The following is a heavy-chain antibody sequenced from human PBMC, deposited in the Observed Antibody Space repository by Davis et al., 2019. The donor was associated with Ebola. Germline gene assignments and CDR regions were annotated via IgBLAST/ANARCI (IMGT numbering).Heavy chain of an antibody. V-gene: IGHV3-53*05. Sequence: GGSLRLSCAASGFTVSSNYMSWVRQAPGKGLEWVSVIYNGGSTYYADSVKGRFTISRDNSKNTLYLQMNSLRAEDTAVYYCAKGVLAQITIFGVNGMDVWGQGTTVTVSS. CDR1: GFTVSSNY. CDR2: IYNGGST. D-gene: IGHD3-3*01. J-gene: IGHJ6*02. CDR3: AKGVLAQITIFGVNGMDV.